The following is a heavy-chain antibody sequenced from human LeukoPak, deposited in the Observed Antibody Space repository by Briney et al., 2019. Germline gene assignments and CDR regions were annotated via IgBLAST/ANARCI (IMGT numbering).Heavy chain of an antibody. Sequence: WVSVIYSGGSTYYADSVKGRFTISRDNSKNTLYLHMNSLRAEDTAVYYCARVSGYWAFDIWGQGTMVTVSS. CDR3: ARVSGYWAFDI. J-gene: IGHJ3*02. D-gene: IGHD5-12*01. CDR2: IYSGGST. V-gene: IGHV3-53*01.